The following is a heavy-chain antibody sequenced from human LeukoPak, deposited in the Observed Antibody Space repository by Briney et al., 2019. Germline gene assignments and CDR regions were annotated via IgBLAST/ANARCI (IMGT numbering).Heavy chain of an antibody. V-gene: IGHV4-59*01. D-gene: IGHD3-10*01. CDR1: GGSISNYY. Sequence: SETLSLTCTVSGGSISNYYWNWIRQPPGKGLEWIGYIYYSGSTTNYNPSLESRVSISVETSKNQFSLRLTSVTAADTAVYYCAGSGGLANQGAVFDYWGQGTLVTVSS. CDR3: AGSGGLANQGAVFDY. CDR2: IYYSGSTT. J-gene: IGHJ4*02.